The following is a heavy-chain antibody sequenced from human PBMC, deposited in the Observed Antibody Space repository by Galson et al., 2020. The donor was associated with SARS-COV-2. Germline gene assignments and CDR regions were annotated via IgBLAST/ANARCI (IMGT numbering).Heavy chain of an antibody. V-gene: IGHV1-18*01. J-gene: IGHJ4*02. D-gene: IGHD3-10*01. CDR2: ISTHNGDT. CDR1: GYTFINLG. CDR3: ARGPDRYFGAGSYYAFGY. Sequence: ASVTVSCKASGYTFINLGITWVRQAPGQGLEWMGWISTHNGDTTYAQKFRGRISMTADTSTSTVYMELRSLRFDDTAMYYCARGPDRYFGAGSYYAFGYWGQGALVTVSS.